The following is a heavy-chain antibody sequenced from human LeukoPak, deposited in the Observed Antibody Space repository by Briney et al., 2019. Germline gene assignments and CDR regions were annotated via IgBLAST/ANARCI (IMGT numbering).Heavy chain of an antibody. CDR3: AKSMTLQWRGFFDL. Sequence: GGSLRLSCAASGFTFSTYAMSWVRQAPGKGLEWVSTISDSGANTYYADSVRGRFTISRDNSKNTLYLQENSLRADDTAIYYCAKSMTLQWRGFFDLWGRGTHVTVSS. CDR2: ISDSGANT. V-gene: IGHV3-23*01. CDR1: GFTFSTYA. D-gene: IGHD6-19*01. J-gene: IGHJ2*01.